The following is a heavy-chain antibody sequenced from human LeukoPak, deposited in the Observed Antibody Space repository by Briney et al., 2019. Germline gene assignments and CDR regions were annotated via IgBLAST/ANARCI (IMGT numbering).Heavy chain of an antibody. V-gene: IGHV3-9*01. CDR2: ISWNSGSI. CDR1: GFTFDDYA. CDR3: AKDQSGWDKTFDY. J-gene: IGHJ4*02. D-gene: IGHD6-19*01. Sequence: GGSLRLSCAASGFTFDDYAMHWVRQAPGKGLEWVSGISWNSGSIGYADSVKGRFTISRDNAKNSLYLQMNSLRAEDTALYYCAKDQSGWDKTFDYWDQGTLVTVSS.